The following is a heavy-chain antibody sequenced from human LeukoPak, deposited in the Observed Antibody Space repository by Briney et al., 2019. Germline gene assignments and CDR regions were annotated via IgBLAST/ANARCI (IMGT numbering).Heavy chain of an antibody. Sequence: GGSLRLSCAASGFTFSDYYMSWLRQAPGKGLEWVSSISSSSSYIYYADSVKGRFTISRDNAKNSLYLQMNSLRAEDTAVYYCARSIAARPYGMDVWGKGTTVTVSS. CDR3: ARSIAARPYGMDV. J-gene: IGHJ6*04. CDR1: GFTFSDYY. V-gene: IGHV3-11*06. CDR2: ISSSSSYI. D-gene: IGHD6-6*01.